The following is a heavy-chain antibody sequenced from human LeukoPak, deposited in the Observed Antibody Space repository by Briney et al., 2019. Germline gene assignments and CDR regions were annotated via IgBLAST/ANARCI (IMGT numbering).Heavy chain of an antibody. CDR2: INSDGSST. V-gene: IGHV3-74*01. Sequence: GVSLRLSCAASGFTFSSYWMHWVRQAPGKGLVWVSRINSDGSSTSYADSVKGRFTISRDNAKNTLYLQMNSLRAEDTAVYYCARGGLLSGYSGYDSRNWGQGTLVTVSS. J-gene: IGHJ4*02. D-gene: IGHD5-12*01. CDR3: ARGGLLSGYSGYDSRN. CDR1: GFTFSSYW.